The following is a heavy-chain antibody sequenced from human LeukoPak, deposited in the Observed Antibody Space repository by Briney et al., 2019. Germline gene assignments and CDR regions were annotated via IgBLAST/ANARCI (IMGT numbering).Heavy chain of an antibody. CDR3: AADSGYCSSTSCYPYYYYYMDV. J-gene: IGHJ6*03. Sequence: GASVKVSCKASGFIFTSSAMQWVRQARGQRLEWIGWTVVGSGNTNYAQKFQERVTITRDMSTSTAYMELSSLRSEDTAVYYCAADSGYCSSTSCYPYYYYYMDVWGKGTTVTVSS. CDR1: GFIFTSSA. D-gene: IGHD2-2*03. CDR2: TVVGSGNT. V-gene: IGHV1-58*02.